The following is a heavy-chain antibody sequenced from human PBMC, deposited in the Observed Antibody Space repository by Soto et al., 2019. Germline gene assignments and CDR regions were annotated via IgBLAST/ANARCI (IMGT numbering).Heavy chain of an antibody. CDR2: IYHSGST. J-gene: IGHJ4*02. CDR3: ARELTGRFDY. CDR1: GGSISSGGYS. Sequence: SETLSLTCAVSGGSISSGGYSWSWIRQPPGKGLEWIGYIYHSGSTYYNPSLKSRVTISVDRSKDQFSLKLSSVTAADTAVYYCARELTGRFDYWGQGTLVTVSS. V-gene: IGHV4-30-2*01. D-gene: IGHD1-20*01.